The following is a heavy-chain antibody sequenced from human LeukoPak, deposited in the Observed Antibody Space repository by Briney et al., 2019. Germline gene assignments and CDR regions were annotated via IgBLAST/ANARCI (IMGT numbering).Heavy chain of an antibody. Sequence: GGSLRLSCAASGFSFSDYEMNWVRQAPGKGLEWLSHIDISGNTIHYADSVRGRFTISRDNAKNSLYLQMNTLRAEDTAVYFCSTATYSSGYHYFESWGQGTLVTVSS. D-gene: IGHD5-18*01. V-gene: IGHV3-48*03. CDR1: GFSFSDYE. J-gene: IGHJ4*02. CDR2: IDISGNTI. CDR3: STATYSSGYHYFES.